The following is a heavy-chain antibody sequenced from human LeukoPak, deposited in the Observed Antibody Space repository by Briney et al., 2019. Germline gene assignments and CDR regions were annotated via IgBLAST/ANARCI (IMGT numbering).Heavy chain of an antibody. CDR1: GGSITNYY. CDR2: IYHSGNT. CDR3: VRSGYSYGWFDY. Sequence: SETLSLTCTVSGGSITNYYWSWIRQSPGKGLEWMGYIYHSGNTNYNPSLKSRVTISVDTSKNQLSLKLTSVTAADTAVYYCVRSGYSYGWFDYWGQGTLITVSS. D-gene: IGHD5-18*01. J-gene: IGHJ5*01. V-gene: IGHV4-59*01.